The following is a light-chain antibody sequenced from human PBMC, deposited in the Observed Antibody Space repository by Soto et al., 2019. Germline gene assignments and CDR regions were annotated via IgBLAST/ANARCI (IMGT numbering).Light chain of an antibody. CDR3: QQSGSSPWT. V-gene: IGKV3-20*01. CDR1: PSVSSSY. CDR2: GAS. Sequence: VLTQSPGTLSLSPGARATLPCRASPSVSSSYLAWYQQKPGQAPRLLIYGASSRATGIPDRFSGRGSGTDFTLTISSLEPEDFAVYYCQQSGSSPWTFGQGTKVDIK. J-gene: IGKJ1*01.